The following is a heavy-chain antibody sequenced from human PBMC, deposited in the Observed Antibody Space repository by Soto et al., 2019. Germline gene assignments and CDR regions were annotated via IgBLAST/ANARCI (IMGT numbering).Heavy chain of an antibody. CDR3: AKDGPYINSWSTAGYCQN. V-gene: IGHV3-72*01. Sequence: LRLSCAASGFTFSDRYMDWVRQAPGKGLEWVGRTKNKANSYTTEYAASVKGRFTISRDNSKNTLYLQMNNLAVEDTAQYYCAKDGPYINSWSTAGYCQNWGQGTMGPVSS. D-gene: IGHD2-21*02. J-gene: IGHJ1*01. CDR1: GFTFSDRY. CDR2: TKNKANSYTT.